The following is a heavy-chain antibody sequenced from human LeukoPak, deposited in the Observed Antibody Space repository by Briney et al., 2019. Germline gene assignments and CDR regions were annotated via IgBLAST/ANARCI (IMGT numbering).Heavy chain of an antibody. CDR1: GFTFSSYA. CDR2: ISYDGSNK. J-gene: IGHJ3*02. CDR3: ARGRGGAFDI. V-gene: IGHV3-30-3*01. Sequence: GGSLRLSCAASGFTFSSYAMHWVRQAPGKGLEWVAVISYDGSNKYYADSVKGRFTISRDNSKNTLYLQMNSLRAGDTAVYYCARGRGGAFDIWGQGTMVTVSS.